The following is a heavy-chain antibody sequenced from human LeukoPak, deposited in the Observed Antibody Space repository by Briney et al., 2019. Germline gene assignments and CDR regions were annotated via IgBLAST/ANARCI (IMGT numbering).Heavy chain of an antibody. CDR1: GFTFSSYA. D-gene: IGHD2-21*02. J-gene: IGHJ3*02. Sequence: PGGSLRLSCAASGFTFSSYAMHWVRQAPGKGLEWVAVISYDGSNKYYADSVKGRFTISRDNSKNTLYLQMNSLRAEDTAVYYCASALFCGGDCYSAFDIWGQGKMVTVSS. CDR2: ISYDGSNK. V-gene: IGHV3-30-3*01. CDR3: ASALFCGGDCYSAFDI.